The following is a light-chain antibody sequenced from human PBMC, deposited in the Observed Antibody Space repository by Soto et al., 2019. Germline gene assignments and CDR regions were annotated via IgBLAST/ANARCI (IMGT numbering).Light chain of an antibody. CDR1: QSVSSSY. CDR2: GAS. CDR3: QQYDSSPLT. J-gene: IGKJ4*01. V-gene: IGKV3-20*01. Sequence: EIVLTRSPGTLSLSPGERATLSCRASQSVSSSYLAWYQQNPGQAPRLLIYGASSRATGIPDRFSGSGSGTDFTLTISRLEPEDFAVYFCQQYDSSPLTFGGGTKVEIK.